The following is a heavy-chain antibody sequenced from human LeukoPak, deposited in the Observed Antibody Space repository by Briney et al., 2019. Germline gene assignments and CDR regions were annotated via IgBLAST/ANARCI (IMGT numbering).Heavy chain of an antibody. D-gene: IGHD1-26*01. J-gene: IGHJ4*02. CDR2: INVGNGNT. CDR3: ARDFESGSYYNY. CDR1: GYTFTNYA. V-gene: IGHV1-3*01. Sequence: GASVKVSCKASGYTFTNYAMHWVRQAPGQRLEWMGWINVGNGNTKYSQKFQGRVTITRDTSASTAYTELSSLRSEDTAVYYCARDFESGSYYNYWGQGTLVTVSS.